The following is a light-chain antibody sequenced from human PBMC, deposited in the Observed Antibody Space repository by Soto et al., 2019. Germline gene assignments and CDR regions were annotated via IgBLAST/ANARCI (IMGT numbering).Light chain of an antibody. J-gene: IGLJ2*01. Sequence: QAVVTQEPSLTVSPGGTVTLTCGSSTGAVTSNHHPYWFQQKAGQAPRTLIYDTSNQHSWTPARFSGSLLGDKAALPLSGAQPEDEAQYYCLLSYNAARVFGGGTKLTVL. CDR2: DTS. CDR1: TGAVTSNHH. CDR3: LLSYNAARV. V-gene: IGLV7-46*01.